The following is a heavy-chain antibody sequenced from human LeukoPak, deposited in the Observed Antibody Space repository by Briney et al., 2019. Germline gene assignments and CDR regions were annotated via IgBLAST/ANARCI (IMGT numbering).Heavy chain of an antibody. V-gene: IGHV3-7*03. CDR1: GFTFSDYY. CDR3: AELGITMIGGV. D-gene: IGHD3-10*02. J-gene: IGHJ6*04. Sequence: GGSLRLSCVASGFTFSDYYMTWVRQPPGKGLEWVANIKQDGSEKYYVDSVKGRFTISRDKAQKSVCLQMNSLRAEDTAVYYCAELGITMIGGVWGKGTTVTISS. CDR2: IKQDGSEK.